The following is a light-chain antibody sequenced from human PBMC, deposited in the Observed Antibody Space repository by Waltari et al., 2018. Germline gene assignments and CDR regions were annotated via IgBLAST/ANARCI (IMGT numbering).Light chain of an antibody. CDR2: EVT. CDR1: SRDVGSFTS. CDR3: SSYAGSTYYV. Sequence: QSALTQPPSASGSPGTSVTLSCPGASRDVGSFTSVSWYQHHPGKAPKLLIYEVTKRPSGVPDRFSGSKSGNTASLTVSGLLAEDEADYYCSSYAGSTYYVFGTGTKVAVL. J-gene: IGLJ1*01. V-gene: IGLV2-8*01.